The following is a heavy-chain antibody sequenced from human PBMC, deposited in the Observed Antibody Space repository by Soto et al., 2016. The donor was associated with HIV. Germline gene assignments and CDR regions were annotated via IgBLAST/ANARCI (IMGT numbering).Heavy chain of an antibody. CDR1: GFSSSNYW. Sequence: EVQLVESGGGLVQPGGSLRLPCAASGFSSSNYWMHWVRQAPGKGLVWVSRINKDGSTTTYADSVRGRFTISRDYAKNTLYLQMNTLGVEDTAVYYCSRDTFGPDDYWGQGTLVTVSS. CDR3: SRDTFGPDDY. V-gene: IGHV3-74*01. D-gene: IGHD3-16*01. J-gene: IGHJ4*02. CDR2: INKDGSTT.